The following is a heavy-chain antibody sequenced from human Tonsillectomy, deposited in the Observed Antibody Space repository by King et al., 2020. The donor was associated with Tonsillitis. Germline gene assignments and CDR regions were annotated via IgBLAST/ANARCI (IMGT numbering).Heavy chain of an antibody. V-gene: IGHV3-30*18. CDR2: ISYDGSNK. CDR3: AKVLVKGAFDI. CDR1: GFMFSTYG. J-gene: IGHJ3*02. Sequence: VQLVESGGGVVQPGRSLRLSCAASGFMFSTYGMHWVRQAPGKGLEWVAVISYDGSNKYYADSVKGRFTISRDNSKSTLYLQMNSLRAEDTAVYYCAKVLVKGAFDIWGQGTMVTVSS.